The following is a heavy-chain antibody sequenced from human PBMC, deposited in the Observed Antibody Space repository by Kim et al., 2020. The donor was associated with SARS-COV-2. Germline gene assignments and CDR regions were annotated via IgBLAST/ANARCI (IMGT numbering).Heavy chain of an antibody. CDR3: TTDLGQWLVREY. CDR2: IKSKTDGGTT. V-gene: IGHV3-15*01. Sequence: GGSLRLSCAASGFTFSNAWMSWVRQAPGKGLEWVGRIKSKTDGGTTDYAAPVKGRFTISRDDSKNTLYLQMNSLKTEDTAVYYCTTDLGQWLVREYWGHGTLVTVSS. J-gene: IGHJ4*01. D-gene: IGHD6-19*01. CDR1: GFTFSNAW.